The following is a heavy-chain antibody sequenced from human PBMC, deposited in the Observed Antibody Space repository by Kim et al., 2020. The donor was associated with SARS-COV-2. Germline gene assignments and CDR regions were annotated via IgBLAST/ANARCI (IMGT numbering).Heavy chain of an antibody. D-gene: IGHD1-20*01. J-gene: IGHJ6*02. CDR3: AREERFRYNWNDYYYYGMDV. Sequence: RGSLRLSCAVSGFTFSSYSMNWVRQAPGKGLEWVSSISSSRSYIYYADSVKGRFTISRDNAKNSLYLQMNSLRAEDTAVYYCAREERFRYNWNDYYYYGMDVWGQGTTVTVSS. CDR2: ISSSRSYI. V-gene: IGHV3-21*01. CDR1: GFTFSSYS.